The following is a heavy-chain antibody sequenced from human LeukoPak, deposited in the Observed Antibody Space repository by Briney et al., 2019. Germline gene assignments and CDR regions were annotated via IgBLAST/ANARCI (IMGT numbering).Heavy chain of an antibody. CDR2: ISGDGGST. D-gene: IGHD3-22*01. J-gene: IGHJ4*02. Sequence: PGGSLRLSCAASGFTFDDYAMHWVRHAPGKGLEWVSLISGDGGSTYYADSVKGRFTISRDNSKNSLYLQMNSLRTEDTALYYCAKERYYDSSGYPGYWGQGTLVTVSS. CDR1: GFTFDDYA. CDR3: AKERYYDSSGYPGY. V-gene: IGHV3-43*02.